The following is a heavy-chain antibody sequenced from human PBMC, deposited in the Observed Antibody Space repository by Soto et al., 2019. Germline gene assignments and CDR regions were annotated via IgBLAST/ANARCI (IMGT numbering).Heavy chain of an antibody. CDR2: INAGNGNT. D-gene: IGHD6-13*01. CDR1: GYTFTSYA. V-gene: IGHV1-3*01. Sequence: EASVKVSCKASGYTFTSYAMHWVRQAPGQRLEWMGWINAGNGNTKYSQKFQGRVTITRDTSASTAYMELSSLRSEDTAVYYCARELEEYSSSPPRYYYYGMDVWGQGTTVTVSS. CDR3: ARELEEYSSSPPRYYYYGMDV. J-gene: IGHJ6*02.